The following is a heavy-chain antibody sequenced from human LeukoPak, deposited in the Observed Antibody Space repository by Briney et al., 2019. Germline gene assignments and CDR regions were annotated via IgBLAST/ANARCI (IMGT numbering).Heavy chain of an antibody. D-gene: IGHD4-11*01. J-gene: IGHJ5*02. CDR3: ARLQYRNNWFDP. CDR1: GGSISSYY. V-gene: IGHV4-59*08. CDR2: IYYSGST. Sequence: SETLSLTCTVSGGSISSYYWSWIRQPPGKGLEWIGYIYYSGSTNYNPSLKSRVTISVDTSKNQFSLKLSSVTAADTAVYYCARLQYRNNWFDPWGQGTLVTVSS.